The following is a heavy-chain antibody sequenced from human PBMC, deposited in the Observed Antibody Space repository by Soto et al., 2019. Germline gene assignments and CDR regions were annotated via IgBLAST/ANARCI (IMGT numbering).Heavy chain of an antibody. V-gene: IGHV1-8*01. Sequence: QVQVVQSRAEVKKPGASVKVSCKTSGYTFTDYDINWVRQATGQGLEWMGWVSPGNGNAGYAPQFQGRVTMTSDTSISTVYMKLSSLTSEDTAVYICEVTTGFWGQGTMITVSS. CDR3: EVTTGF. D-gene: IGHD2-21*02. J-gene: IGHJ4*02. CDR2: VSPGNGNA. CDR1: GYTFTDYD.